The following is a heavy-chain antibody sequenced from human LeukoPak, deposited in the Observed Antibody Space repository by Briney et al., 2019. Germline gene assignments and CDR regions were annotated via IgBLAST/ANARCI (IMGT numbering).Heavy chain of an antibody. CDR2: ISGRGRNT. Sequence: GGSLRLSCAASGFTFYTYAMNWLPQAPGKGLEWVSAISGRGRNTYYADTVKGQFTISRDNSNNMVYLQMHGLTADDTAVYYCAKDLLYGGDSKDRGAFDVWGQGTMVTVSS. V-gene: IGHV3-23*01. CDR1: GFTFYTYA. CDR3: AKDLLYGGDSKDRGAFDV. J-gene: IGHJ3*01. D-gene: IGHD2-21*02.